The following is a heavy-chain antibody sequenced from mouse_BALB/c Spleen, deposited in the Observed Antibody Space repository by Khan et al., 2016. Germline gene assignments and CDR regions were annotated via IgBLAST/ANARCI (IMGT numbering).Heavy chain of an antibody. CDR3: ARGLLRAVDY. D-gene: IGHD1-1*01. J-gene: IGHJ4*01. V-gene: IGHV14-3*02. CDR1: GFNIKDTY. Sequence: VQLKQSGAELVKPGASVKLSCTASGFNIKDTYMHWVKQRPEQGLEWIGRIDPATGNTKYDPKFQGKATITADTSSNTAYLQLSSLTSEDTAVYYCARGLLRAVDYGGQGTSVTVAS. CDR2: IDPATGNT.